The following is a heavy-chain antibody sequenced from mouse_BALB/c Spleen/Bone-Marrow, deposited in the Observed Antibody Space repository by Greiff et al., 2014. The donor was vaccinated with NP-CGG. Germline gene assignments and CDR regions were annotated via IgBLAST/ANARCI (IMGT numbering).Heavy chain of an antibody. Sequence: QVQLQQPGAELVKPGASVKLSCKPSGYTFTSYWIQWVKQRPGQGLGWIGEIFPGTGTTYYNEKFKGKATLTIDTSSSTAYMQLSSLTSEDSAVYFCAREGSRLRGYFDVWGAGTAVTVSS. CDR2: IFPGTGTT. D-gene: IGHD1-1*01. J-gene: IGHJ1*01. CDR3: AREGSRLRGYFDV. CDR1: GYTFTSYW. V-gene: IGHV1S132*01.